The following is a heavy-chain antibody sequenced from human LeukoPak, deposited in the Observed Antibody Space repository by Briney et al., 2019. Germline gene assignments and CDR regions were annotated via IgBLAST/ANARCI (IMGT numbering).Heavy chain of an antibody. V-gene: IGHV4-34*01. D-gene: IGHD6-13*01. CDR2: INHSGST. CDR1: GGSFSGYY. J-gene: IGHJ4*02. Sequence: SETLSLTCAVYGGSFSGYYWSWIRQPPGKGLEGMGEINHSGSTNYNPSLKSRVTISVDTSKNQFSLKLSSVTAADTAVYYCARGRGSSSWYYFDYWGQGTLVTVSS. CDR3: ARGRGSSSWYYFDY.